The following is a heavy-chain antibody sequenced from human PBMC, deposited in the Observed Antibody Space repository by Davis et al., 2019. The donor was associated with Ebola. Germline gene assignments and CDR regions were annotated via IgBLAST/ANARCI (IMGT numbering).Heavy chain of an antibody. V-gene: IGHV3-23*01. Sequence: GGSLRLSCAASGFTFSSYAMSWVRQAPGKGLEWVSAISGSGGSTYYADSVKGRFTISRDNSKNTLYLQMNSLRAEDTAVYYCVKRIAAAGLWYYFDYWGQGTLVTVSS. D-gene: IGHD6-13*01. CDR2: ISGSGGST. CDR3: VKRIAAAGLWYYFDY. J-gene: IGHJ4*02. CDR1: GFTFSSYA.